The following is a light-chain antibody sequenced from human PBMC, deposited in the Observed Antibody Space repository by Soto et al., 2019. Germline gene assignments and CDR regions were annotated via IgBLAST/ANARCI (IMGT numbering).Light chain of an antibody. CDR1: NSNIGSNT. V-gene: IGLV1-44*01. CDR3: AAWDGSLNGWV. Sequence: QAVVTQPPSASGTPGQRVTISCSGSNSNIGSNTVNWYQQLPGTAPKVVVYSNNQRPSGVPDRFSGSKSGTSASLAISGLQSEDEADYYCAAWDGSLNGWVFGGGTKVTVL. CDR2: SNN. J-gene: IGLJ3*02.